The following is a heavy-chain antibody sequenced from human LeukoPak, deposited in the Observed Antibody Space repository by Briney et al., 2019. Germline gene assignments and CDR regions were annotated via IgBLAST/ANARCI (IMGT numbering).Heavy chain of an antibody. D-gene: IGHD4-17*01. CDR1: GYSFTHHN. CDR3: ARVLSAVTSTFDY. V-gene: IGHV1-2*02. J-gene: IGHJ4*02. CDR2: IKPNNGDT. Sequence: ASVKVSSKASGYSFTHHNVHWVRQAPGQALEWMGWIKPNNGDTKFSQKFQDRVTLTSDTSIDTAYMEMSGLTSDDTAIYYCARVLSAVTSTFDYWGQGTLVTVSS.